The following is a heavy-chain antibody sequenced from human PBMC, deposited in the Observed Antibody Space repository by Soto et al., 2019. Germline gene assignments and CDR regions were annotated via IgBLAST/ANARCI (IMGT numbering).Heavy chain of an antibody. V-gene: IGHV3-23*01. CDR1: GFTFSSYA. J-gene: IGHJ5*02. D-gene: IGHD1-26*01. CDR3: NKYSGSLSIPAA. Sequence: GGSLRLSCAASGFTFSSYATSWVRQAPGKGLEWVLVISGSDDSTYYADSVKGRFTISRVESQNTAYLQMNSLKTEDTAVYYCNKYSGSLSIPAALGPGTLVTVSS. CDR2: ISGSDDST.